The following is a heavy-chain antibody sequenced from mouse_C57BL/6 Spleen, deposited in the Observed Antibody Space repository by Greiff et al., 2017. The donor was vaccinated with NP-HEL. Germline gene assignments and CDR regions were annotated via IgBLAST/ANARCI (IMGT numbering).Heavy chain of an antibody. CDR3: ARRGDYYYGSSWFAY. V-gene: IGHV1-26*01. J-gene: IGHJ3*01. D-gene: IGHD1-1*01. Sequence: EVQLQQSGPELVKPGASVKISCKASGYTFTDYYMNWVKQSHGKSLEWIGDINPNNGGTSYNQKFKGKDTLTVDKSSSTAYMELRSLTSEDSAGYYCARRGDYYYGSSWFAYWGQGTLVTVSA. CDR2: INPNNGGT. CDR1: GYTFTDYY.